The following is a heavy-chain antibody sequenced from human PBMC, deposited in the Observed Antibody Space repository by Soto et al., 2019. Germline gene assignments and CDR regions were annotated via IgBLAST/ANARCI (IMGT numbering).Heavy chain of an antibody. V-gene: IGHV4-30-2*01. CDR1: NGSVSSGTYS. CDR3: ARGHYYYGMDV. Sequence: LSLTCTVSNGSVSSGTYSWSWVRQPPGKGLEWIGYIYYSGTTYYTPSLKSRLTMSMDRANDHFSLNLTSVTAADTAVYFCARGHYYYGMDVWGQGITVTVS. J-gene: IGHJ6*02. CDR2: IYYSGTT.